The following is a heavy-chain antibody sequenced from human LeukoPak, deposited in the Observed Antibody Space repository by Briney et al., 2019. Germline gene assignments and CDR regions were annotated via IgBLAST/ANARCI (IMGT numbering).Heavy chain of an antibody. CDR1: GYTFTSYD. J-gene: IGHJ6*02. CDR3: ARTMGDYGGNDGMDV. CDR2: MNPSSGNT. V-gene: IGHV1-8*01. D-gene: IGHD4-23*01. Sequence: ASVKVSCKASGYTFTSYDINWVRQATGQGLEWMGWMNPSSGNTGYAQKFQGRVTMTRNTSISTAYMELSSLRSEDTAVYYCARTMGDYGGNDGMDVWGQGTTVTVSS.